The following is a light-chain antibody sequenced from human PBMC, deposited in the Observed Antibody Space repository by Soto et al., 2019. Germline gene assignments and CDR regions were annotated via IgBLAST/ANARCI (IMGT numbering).Light chain of an antibody. Sequence: QSVLTQPASVSGSPGQSITISCTGTSSDVGGYNYVSWYQQHPGKAPKLMIYEVSNRPSGVSNRFSGSKSGNTASLTISGLQAEDEADYYCSSYTSSSTPYWVFGGGTQLTVL. CDR3: SSYTSSSTPYWV. V-gene: IGLV2-14*01. J-gene: IGLJ3*02. CDR1: SSDVGGYNY. CDR2: EVS.